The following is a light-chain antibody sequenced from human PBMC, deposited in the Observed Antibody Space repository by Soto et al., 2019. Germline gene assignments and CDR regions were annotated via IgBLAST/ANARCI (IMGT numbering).Light chain of an antibody. J-gene: IGKJ1*01. CDR2: EAS. V-gene: IGKV1-39*01. Sequence: QVTQSKSSLSASVGYAVTITCRESQTIAIYLNLYQQKTGKAPNLLIYEASSLQSGVPSRFTGRGSGTDFSLTISSLQPEDFATYYCQQSYNIPQTFGQGTNVDIK. CDR1: QTIAIY. CDR3: QQSYNIPQT.